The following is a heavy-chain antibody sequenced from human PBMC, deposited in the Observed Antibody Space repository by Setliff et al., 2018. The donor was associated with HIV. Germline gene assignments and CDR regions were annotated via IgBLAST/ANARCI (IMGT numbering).Heavy chain of an antibody. V-gene: IGHV1-3*01. CDR2: INAANGKT. D-gene: IGHD3-22*01. CDR3: ARESNTYYYDSSGYYYDY. CDR1: GFTFTTYA. J-gene: IGHJ4*02. Sequence: ASVKVSCKASGFTFTTYAVHWVRQAPGQRPEWMGWINAANGKTRYPQRFEARVTITMDTGASTAYMELSSLRSEDTAVYYCARESNTYYYDSSGYYYDYWGQGTLVTVSS.